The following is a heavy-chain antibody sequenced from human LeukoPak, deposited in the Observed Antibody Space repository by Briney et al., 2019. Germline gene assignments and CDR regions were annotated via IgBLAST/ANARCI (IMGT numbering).Heavy chain of an antibody. D-gene: IGHD6-13*01. J-gene: IGHJ4*02. CDR1: GGSSSGYY. Sequence: SETLSLTCAVYGGSSSGYYWSWIRQPPGKGLEWIGEINHSGSTNYNPSLKSRVTISVDTSKNQFSLKLSSVTAADTAVYYCARLGSSSWYVGYWGQGTLVTVSS. CDR2: INHSGST. V-gene: IGHV4-34*01. CDR3: ARLGSSSWYVGY.